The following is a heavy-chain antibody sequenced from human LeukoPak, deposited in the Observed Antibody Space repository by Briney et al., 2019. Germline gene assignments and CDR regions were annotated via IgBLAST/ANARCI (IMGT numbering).Heavy chain of an antibody. CDR3: ARFGLNWFDP. CDR2: IYYSGST. CDR1: GGSISSHY. Sequence: SETLSLTCTVSGGSISSHYWSWIRQPPGKGLEWIGYIYYSGSTNYNPSLKSRVTISVDTSKNQFSLKLSSVTAADTAVYYCARFGLNWFDPWGQGTLVTVSS. V-gene: IGHV4-59*11. J-gene: IGHJ5*02. D-gene: IGHD3-10*01.